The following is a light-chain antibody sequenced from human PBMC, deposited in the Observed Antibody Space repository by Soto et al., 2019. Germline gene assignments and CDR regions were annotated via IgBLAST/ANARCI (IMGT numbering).Light chain of an antibody. V-gene: IGKV1-39*01. Sequence: DIQMTQSPSSLSASLGDRVTITCRASQTISTYLNWYQHKPGKAPELLIYGASTLQSGVPSRFSGSGSGTDFTLTISSLQSEDFATYHCQQSYSIPWTFGQGTTVEVK. J-gene: IGKJ1*01. CDR2: GAS. CDR3: QQSYSIPWT. CDR1: QTISTY.